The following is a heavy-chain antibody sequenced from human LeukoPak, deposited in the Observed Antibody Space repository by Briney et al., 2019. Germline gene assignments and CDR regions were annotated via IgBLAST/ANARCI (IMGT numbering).Heavy chain of an antibody. Sequence: SETLSLTCTVSGGSISSYYWSWIRQPPGKGLEWIGYIYSRGTTNYNPSLKRRVTILLDTSQNQFSLRLSSVTAADTAVYYCARERESYWYFDLWGRGTLVTVSS. CDR1: GGSISSYY. CDR2: IYSRGTT. J-gene: IGHJ2*01. CDR3: ARERESYWYFDL. V-gene: IGHV4-59*01. D-gene: IGHD1-26*01.